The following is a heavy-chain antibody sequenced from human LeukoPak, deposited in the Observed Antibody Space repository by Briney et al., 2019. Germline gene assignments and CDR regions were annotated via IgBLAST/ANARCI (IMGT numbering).Heavy chain of an antibody. CDR2: IYTSGST. J-gene: IGHJ4*02. V-gene: IGHV4-4*09. CDR3: ARQDITIFGVVIDY. CDR1: GGSISSYY. D-gene: IGHD3-3*01. Sequence: SETLSLTCTVSGGSISSYYWSWIRQPPGKGLEWIGYIYTSGSTNYNPSLKSRVTISVDTSKNQFSLKLSSVTAADTAVYYCARQDITIFGVVIDYWGQGTLVTVSS.